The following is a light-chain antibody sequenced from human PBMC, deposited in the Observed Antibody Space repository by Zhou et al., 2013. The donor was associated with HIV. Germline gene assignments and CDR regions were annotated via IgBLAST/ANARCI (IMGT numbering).Light chain of an antibody. CDR1: QSVGIE. J-gene: IGKJ1*01. CDR2: DAS. V-gene: IGKV3-11*01. Sequence: VVLTQSPATLSLSPGERATLSCRASQSVGIELAWYQHKRGQAPSLLIYDASNRATGAPDRFSGSGSGTDFTLTISSLQPEDFAVYYCLQRASWPRTFGQGTKVEIK. CDR3: LQRASWPRT.